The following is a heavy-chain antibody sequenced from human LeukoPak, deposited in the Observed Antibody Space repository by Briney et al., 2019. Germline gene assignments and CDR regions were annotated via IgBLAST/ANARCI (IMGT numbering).Heavy chain of an antibody. CDR1: GFTFSSYW. J-gene: IGHJ4*02. Sequence: GGSLRLSCEASGFTFSSYWMHWVRQAPGKGLVWVSRINSDGSSTSYADSVKGRFTISRDNAKNTLYLQMNSLRAEDTAVYYCARAMGFWSGYYYFDYWGQGTLVTVSS. V-gene: IGHV3-74*01. D-gene: IGHD3-3*01. CDR3: ARAMGFWSGYYYFDY. CDR2: INSDGSST.